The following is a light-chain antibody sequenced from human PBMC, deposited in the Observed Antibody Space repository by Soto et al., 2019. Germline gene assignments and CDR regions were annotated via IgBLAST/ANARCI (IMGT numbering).Light chain of an antibody. CDR2: KAS. J-gene: IGKJ1*01. V-gene: IGKV1-5*03. Sequence: DIQMTQSPSTLSGSVGDRVTITCRASQTISSWLAWYQQKPGKAPKLLIYKASTLKSGVPSRFSGSGSGTEFTLTISSLQPDDFATYYCQHSNSYSEAFGQGTKV. CDR1: QTISSW. CDR3: QHSNSYSEA.